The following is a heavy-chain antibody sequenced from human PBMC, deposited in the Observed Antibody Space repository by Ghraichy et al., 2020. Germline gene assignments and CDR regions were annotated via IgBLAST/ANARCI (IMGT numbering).Heavy chain of an antibody. Sequence: KVSCKASGYTFTNYHMHWVRQAPGQGLEWMGIIYPGDSDTRYSPSFQGQVTISADKSISTAYLQWSSLKASDTAMYYCARQGNDVGVPAADNWFDPWGQGTLVTVSS. D-gene: IGHD2-2*01. CDR3: ARQGNDVGVPAADNWFDP. CDR2: IYPGDSDT. V-gene: IGHV5-51*01. CDR1: GYTFTNYH. J-gene: IGHJ5*02.